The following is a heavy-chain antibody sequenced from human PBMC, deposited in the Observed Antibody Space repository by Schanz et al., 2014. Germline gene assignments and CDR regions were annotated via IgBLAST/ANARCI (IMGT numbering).Heavy chain of an antibody. CDR2: FNDGGVNK. CDR3: ARIGGSVFDY. CDR1: GFTFSDYW. Sequence: EVQLVESGGGLVQPGGSLRLSCTASGFTFSDYWMSWVRQAPGKGLEWVSSFNDGGVNKYYADSVKGRFTISRDNSKNSLYLQMNSLRAEDTAVYYCARIGGSVFDYWAQGTLVTVSS. J-gene: IGHJ4*02. D-gene: IGHD3-10*01. V-gene: IGHV3-23*04.